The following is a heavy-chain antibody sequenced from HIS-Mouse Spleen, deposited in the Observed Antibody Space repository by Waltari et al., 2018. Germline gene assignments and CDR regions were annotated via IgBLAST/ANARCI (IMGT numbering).Heavy chain of an antibody. Sequence: QLQLQESGPGLVKPSETLSLTCTVSGGSISSSSYYWGWIRQPPGKGLEWIGRIYYSGSTYYNPSLKSRVTISVDTSKNQLSLKLSSVTAADTAVYYRARVEGVLSYYDSSGYYYFDYWGQGTLVTVSS. D-gene: IGHD3-22*01. CDR3: ARVEGVLSYYDSSGYYYFDY. CDR2: IYYSGST. J-gene: IGHJ4*02. CDR1: GGSISSSSYY. V-gene: IGHV4-39*07.